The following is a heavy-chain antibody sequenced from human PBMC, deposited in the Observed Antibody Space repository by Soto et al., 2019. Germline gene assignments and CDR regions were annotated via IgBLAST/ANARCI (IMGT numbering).Heavy chain of an antibody. Sequence: QVQLQESGPGLVKPSQTLSLTCTVSGGSISSGDYYWSWIRQPPGKGLEWIGYIYYSGSTYYNPSLKSRVTISVDTSKNQFSLKLSSVTAADTAVYYCARMIVVVIPRNYWYFDLWGRGTLVTVSS. V-gene: IGHV4-30-4*01. CDR1: GGSISSGDYY. CDR2: IYYSGST. CDR3: ARMIVVVIPRNYWYFDL. D-gene: IGHD3-22*01. J-gene: IGHJ2*01.